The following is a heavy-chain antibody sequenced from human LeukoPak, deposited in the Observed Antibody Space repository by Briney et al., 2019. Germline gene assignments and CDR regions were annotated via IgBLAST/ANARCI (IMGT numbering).Heavy chain of an antibody. V-gene: IGHV4-39*01. Sequence: SPTPSLTCPVSAVYISRISYYSAWLRQPPGKGWEWIGRIYFSGSTYYNPYLKSRVTISVDTSNNQFSLKLSSVTAADTAVYYCARQLGYCSSTSCYADKVDYWGQGTLVTVPS. CDR1: AVYISRISYY. CDR3: ARQLGYCSSTSCYADKVDY. D-gene: IGHD2-2*01. CDR2: IYFSGST. J-gene: IGHJ4*02.